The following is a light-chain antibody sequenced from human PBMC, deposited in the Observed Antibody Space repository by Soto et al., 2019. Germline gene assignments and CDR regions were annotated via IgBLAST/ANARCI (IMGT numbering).Light chain of an antibody. CDR3: SSYTSSSTYV. J-gene: IGLJ1*01. CDR2: EVS. CDR1: SSDVGGYNY. V-gene: IGLV2-14*01. Sequence: QSALTQPASVSGSPGQSITISCTGTSSDVGGYNYVSWYQQHPGKAPKLMIYEVSNRPSGVSNRFSGSKSGNTASLTISGXXXXXXXDYYCSSYTSSSTYVFGTGTKVTV.